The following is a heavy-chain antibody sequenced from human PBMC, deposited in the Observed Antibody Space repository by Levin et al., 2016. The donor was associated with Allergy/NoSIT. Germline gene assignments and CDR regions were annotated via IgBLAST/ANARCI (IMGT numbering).Heavy chain of an antibody. Sequence: GSLRLSCTVSGGSTNSYYWTWIRQPPGKGLEWMGYIYYNGHTNYNPSLNGRVTMSIDTSKNQISLRLTSVTAADTATYYCARAPGYTSGWYANYFDYWGQGIMITVS. CDR3: ARAPGYTSGWYANYFDY. V-gene: IGHV4-59*13. D-gene: IGHD6-19*01. CDR1: GGSTNSYY. CDR2: IYYNGHT. J-gene: IGHJ4*02.